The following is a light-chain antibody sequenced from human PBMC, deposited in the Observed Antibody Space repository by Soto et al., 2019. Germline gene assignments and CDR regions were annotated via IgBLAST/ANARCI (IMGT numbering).Light chain of an antibody. CDR3: QQYNYWRT. V-gene: IGKV3-15*01. CDR2: GAS. Sequence: EIVMTQSPATLSVSPGERATLSCRASQSVSSNLAWYQQKPGQAPRLLMYGASTRATGIPARFSGSGSGTEFTLTISSLQYEDFSVYYCQQYNYWRTFGQGTKLEIK. CDR1: QSVSSN. J-gene: IGKJ2*01.